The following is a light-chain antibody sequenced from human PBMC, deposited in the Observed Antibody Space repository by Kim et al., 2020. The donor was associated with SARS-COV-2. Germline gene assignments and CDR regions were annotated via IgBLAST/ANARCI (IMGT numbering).Light chain of an antibody. V-gene: IGKV1-5*03. CDR2: SSS. Sequence: SALSAAVAHLVTLTCRAIQSLNTWVSWYQQKPGKAPNLLIYSSSDLEPWVPSRFSVSGSGTEFTLTMSSLQPDDFATHYCQHYTMFDQGTRVDIK. J-gene: IGKJ1*01. CDR3: QHYTM. CDR1: QSLNTW.